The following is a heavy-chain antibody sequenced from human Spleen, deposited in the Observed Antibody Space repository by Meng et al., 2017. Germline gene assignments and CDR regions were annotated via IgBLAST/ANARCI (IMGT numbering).Heavy chain of an antibody. Sequence: GSLRLSCAVYGGSFSGYYWSWIRQPPGKGLEWIGEINHSGSTNYNPSLKSRVTISVDTSKNQFSLRLSSVTAADTAVYYCARYYGSGSYYKNEDDYWGQGTLVTVSS. CDR3: ARYYGSGSYYKNEDDY. D-gene: IGHD3-10*01. CDR1: GGSFSGYY. V-gene: IGHV4-34*01. CDR2: INHSGST. J-gene: IGHJ4*02.